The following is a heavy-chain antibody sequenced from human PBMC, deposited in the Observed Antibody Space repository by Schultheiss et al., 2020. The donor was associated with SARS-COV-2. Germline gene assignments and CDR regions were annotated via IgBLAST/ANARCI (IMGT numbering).Heavy chain of an antibody. CDR1: GFTFSSYE. J-gene: IGHJ6*02. V-gene: IGHV3-48*03. CDR3: AKGRSGWYDPFYYGTAV. Sequence: GGSLRLSCAASGFTFSSYEMNWVRQAPGKGLEWVSYISSSGSTIYYADSVKGRFTISRDNSKNTLSLEMNSLTVEDTAVYYCAKGRSGWYDPFYYGTAVWGQGTTVTVSS. D-gene: IGHD6-19*01. CDR2: ISSSGSTI.